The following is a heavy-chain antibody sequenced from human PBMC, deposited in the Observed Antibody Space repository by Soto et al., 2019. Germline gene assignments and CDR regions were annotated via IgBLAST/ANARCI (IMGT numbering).Heavy chain of an antibody. D-gene: IGHD2-15*01. CDR2: INSDGSST. Sequence: EVQLVESGGGLVQPGVSLRLSCAASGFTFSSYWMHWVRQAPGKGLVWVSRINSDGSSTSYAGSVKGRFTISRDNAKNTLYLQMTSLRAEDTAVYYCVRTSLVVAAATREDYWGQGTLVTVSS. CDR1: GFTFSSYW. CDR3: VRTSLVVAAATREDY. V-gene: IGHV3-74*01. J-gene: IGHJ4*02.